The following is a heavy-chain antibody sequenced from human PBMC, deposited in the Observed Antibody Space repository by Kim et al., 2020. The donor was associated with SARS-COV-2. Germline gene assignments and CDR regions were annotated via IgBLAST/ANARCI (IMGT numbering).Heavy chain of an antibody. D-gene: IGHD6-13*01. V-gene: IGHV3-53*01. CDR2: IYSGGST. J-gene: IGHJ6*02. CDR3: AREDHISIWYYYYYGMDA. CDR1: GFTVSSNY. Sequence: GGSLRLSCAASGFTVSSNYMSWVRQASGKGLEWVSVIYSGGSTYSADSVKGRFTISRVNSKNTLYLQMNSLRAEDTAVYYCAREDHISIWYYYYYGMDARGQGTTVTVSS.